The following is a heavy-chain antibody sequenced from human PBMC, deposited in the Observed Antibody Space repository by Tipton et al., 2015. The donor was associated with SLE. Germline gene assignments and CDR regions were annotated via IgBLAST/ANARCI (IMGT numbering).Heavy chain of an antibody. Sequence: TLSLTCIVSGDSISSSSYYWSWIRQTPGMGLEWIGDINYIGATDYNPSLQSRVTISIDTSKNQFSLRLTSVTAADTAVYYCAREGSSTWYWFFDLWGRGTPVTVSS. CDR2: INYIGAT. CDR3: AREGSSTWYWFFDL. CDR1: GDSISSSSYY. D-gene: IGHD6-13*01. J-gene: IGHJ2*01. V-gene: IGHV4-39*01.